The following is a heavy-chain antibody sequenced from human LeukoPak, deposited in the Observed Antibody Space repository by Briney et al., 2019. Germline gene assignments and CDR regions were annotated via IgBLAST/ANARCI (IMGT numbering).Heavy chain of an antibody. J-gene: IGHJ4*02. V-gene: IGHV4-34*01. CDR3: ARGLGHLDY. CDR2: INHSGST. CDR1: GGSFSGYY. Sequence: PSETLSLTCAVYGGSFSGYYWSWIRQPPGKGLEWIGEINHSGSTNYNPSLESRVTISVDTSKNQFSLKLSSVTAADTAVYYCARGLGHLDYWGQGTLVTVSS.